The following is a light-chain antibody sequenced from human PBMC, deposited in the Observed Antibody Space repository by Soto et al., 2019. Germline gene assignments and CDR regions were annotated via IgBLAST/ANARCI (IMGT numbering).Light chain of an antibody. Sequence: QSVLTQPASVSGSPGQSMTISFTGSSSDVGGYHYVSWYQQHPGKAPKLIIYQVSHRPSGVSDRFSGSKSGNTASLTISGLQGEDEATYYCSSFTSTHTYVFGTGTKAPS. J-gene: IGLJ1*01. CDR2: QVS. V-gene: IGLV2-14*03. CDR3: SSFTSTHTYV. CDR1: SSDVGGYHY.